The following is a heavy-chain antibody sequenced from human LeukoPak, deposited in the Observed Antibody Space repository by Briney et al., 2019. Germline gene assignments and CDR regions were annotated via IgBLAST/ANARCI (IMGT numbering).Heavy chain of an antibody. CDR1: GFTFSSYW. CDR3: VKVAKYYYGSETYYFFEH. Sequence: AGGSLRLSCAASGFTFSSYWMHWVRQAPGKGLVWVSRINSDGSSTSYADSVKGRFTISRDNAKNSLYLQMNSLRVEDTAIYYCVKVAKYYYGSETYYFFEHWGQGTPVTASS. V-gene: IGHV3-74*01. J-gene: IGHJ4*02. D-gene: IGHD3-10*01. CDR2: INSDGSST.